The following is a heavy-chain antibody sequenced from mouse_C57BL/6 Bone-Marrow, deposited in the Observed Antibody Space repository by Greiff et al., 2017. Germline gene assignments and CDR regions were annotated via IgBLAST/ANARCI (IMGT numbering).Heavy chain of an antibody. Sequence: ESGPGLVKPSQSLSLTCSVTGYSITSGYYWNWIRQFPGNKLEWMGYISYDGSNNYNPSLKNRISITRDTSKNQFFLKLNSVTTEDTATYYCARRRRYVDVWGTGTTVTVSS. J-gene: IGHJ1*03. CDR1: GYSITSGYY. V-gene: IGHV3-6*01. CDR2: ISYDGSN. CDR3: ARRRRYVDV.